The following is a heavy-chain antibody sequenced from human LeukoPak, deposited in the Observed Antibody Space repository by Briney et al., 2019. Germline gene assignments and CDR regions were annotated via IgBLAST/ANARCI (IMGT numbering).Heavy chain of an antibody. CDR3: AQYCGGDCSSGY. D-gene: IGHD2-21*02. CDR1: GFTFSGSN. J-gene: IGHJ4*02. V-gene: IGHV3-73*01. Sequence: GGSLRLSCIGSGFTFSGSNIHWVRQASGKGLEWVGRVRSKDNNYATAYGASMKGRFTISRDDSKNTAYLQMSSLKTEDTAVYYCAQYCGGDCSSGYWGQGTPVTVSS. CDR2: VRSKDNNYAT.